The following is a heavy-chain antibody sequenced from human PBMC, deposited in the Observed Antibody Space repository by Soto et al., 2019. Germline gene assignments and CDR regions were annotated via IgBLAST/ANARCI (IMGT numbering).Heavy chain of an antibody. D-gene: IGHD5-18*01. J-gene: IGHJ4*02. V-gene: IGHV3-21*06. CDR3: ARDLLEGYGHARQPDY. CDR1: GFTFSAYS. Sequence: ESGGGLVKPGGSLRLSCVASGFTFSAYSMSWVRQAPGQGLEWVSSITSSSTYIYYTRSVEGRFTISRDDAKNSLHLQMNSLRAEDTAVYYCARDLLEGYGHARQPDYWGQGTLVTASS. CDR2: ITSSSTYI.